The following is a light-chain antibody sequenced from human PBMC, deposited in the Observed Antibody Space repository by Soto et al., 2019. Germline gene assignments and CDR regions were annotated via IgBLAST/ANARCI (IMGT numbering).Light chain of an antibody. J-gene: IGLJ2*01. V-gene: IGLV3-1*01. CDR1: KLGHKY. CDR3: QAWDSSTGV. Sequence: SYELTQPPSVSVSPGQTASITCSGDKLGHKYVCWYQQKPGQSPVLVIYQDTKRPSGIPERFSGSNSGSTATLTISGTQAMDEADYYCQAWDSSTGVFGGGTKVTVL. CDR2: QDT.